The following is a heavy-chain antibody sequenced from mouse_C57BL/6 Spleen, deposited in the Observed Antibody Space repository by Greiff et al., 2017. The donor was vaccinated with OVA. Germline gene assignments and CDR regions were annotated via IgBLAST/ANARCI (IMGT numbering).Heavy chain of an antibody. CDR2: ISGGGGNT. D-gene: IGHD1-1*02. V-gene: IGHV5-9*01. CDR3: ARQEGGWDWYFDV. CDR1: GFTFSSYT. J-gene: IGHJ1*03. Sequence: EVQGVESGGGLVKPGGSLKLSCAASGFTFSSYTMSWVRQTPEKRLEWVATISGGGGNTYYPDSVKGRFTISRDNAKNTLYLQMSSLRSEDTALYYCARQEGGWDWYFDVWGTGTTVTVSS.